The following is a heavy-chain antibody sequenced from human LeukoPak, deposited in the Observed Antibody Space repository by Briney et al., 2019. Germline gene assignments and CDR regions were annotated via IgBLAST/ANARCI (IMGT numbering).Heavy chain of an antibody. V-gene: IGHV3-7*01. CDR3: ATDRGWRTSGYYLYYFEY. J-gene: IGHJ4*02. CDR2: IKNDGSEK. D-gene: IGHD3-3*01. CDR1: GFVFRNYF. Sequence: GGSLRLSCAASGFVFRNYFMSWVRQAPGKGLEWVASIKNDGSEKYYVDSVRGRYTISRDNTKSSLYLQMSSLRAEDTAVYYCATDRGWRTSGYYLYYFEYWGQGTLVTFST.